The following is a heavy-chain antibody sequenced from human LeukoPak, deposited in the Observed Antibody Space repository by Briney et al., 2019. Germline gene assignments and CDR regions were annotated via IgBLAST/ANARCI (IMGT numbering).Heavy chain of an antibody. J-gene: IGHJ6*02. CDR3: AREVTHHVYYGMDV. CDR2: ISAYNGNT. V-gene: IGHV1-18*01. CDR1: GYTFINYD. Sequence: ASVKVSCKASGYTFINYDICWVRQAPGQGLEWMGWISAYNGNTNYAQKFQGRVTMTTDTSTSTAYMELRSLRSDDTAVYYCAREVTHHVYYGMDVWGQGTTVTVSS. D-gene: IGHD4-23*01.